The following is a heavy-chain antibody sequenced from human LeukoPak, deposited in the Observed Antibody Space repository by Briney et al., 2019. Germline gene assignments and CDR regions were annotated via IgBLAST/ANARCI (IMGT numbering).Heavy chain of an antibody. V-gene: IGHV3-7*01. D-gene: IGHD5-24*01. J-gene: IGHJ3*02. Sequence: GGSLRLSCAASGFTFSSYAMSWVRQAPGKGLEWVANIKQDGSEKYYVDSVKGRFTISRDNAKNSLYLQMNSLRAEDTAVYYCARDSRRWLQFGSVVDAFDIWGQGTMVTVSS. CDR3: ARDSRRWLQFGSVVDAFDI. CDR1: GFTFSSYA. CDR2: IKQDGSEK.